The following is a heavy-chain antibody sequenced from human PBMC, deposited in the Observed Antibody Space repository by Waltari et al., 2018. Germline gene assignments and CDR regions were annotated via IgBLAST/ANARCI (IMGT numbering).Heavy chain of an antibody. CDR3: ARYKRTTRKAGYMDV. CDR2: INHSGST. J-gene: IGHJ6*04. V-gene: IGHV4-34*01. CDR1: GGSFSGYY. Sequence: QVQLQQWGAGLLKPSEILSLTCAVYGGSFSGYYWSWIRQPPGKGLEWIGEINHSGSTNYNPSLKSRVTISVDTSKNQFSLKLSSVTAADTAVYYCARYKRTTRKAGYMDVWGKGTTVTVSS. D-gene: IGHD4-4*01.